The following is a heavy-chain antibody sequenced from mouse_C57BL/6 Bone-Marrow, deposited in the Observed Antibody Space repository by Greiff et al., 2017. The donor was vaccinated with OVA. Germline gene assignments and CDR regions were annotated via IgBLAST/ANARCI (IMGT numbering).Heavy chain of an antibody. D-gene: IGHD4-1*01. CDR2: INPSTSGT. J-gene: IGHJ2*01. CDR1: GYSFTGYY. CDR3: ARGDWDEDFGV. V-gene: IGHV1-42*01. Sequence: EVKLVESGPELVKPGASVKLSCKASGYSFTGYYMTWVKQSPEKSLEWIGEINPSTSGTTYTQKFKAKATLTVDKSSSTAYLPLNSLTSEDSAVDYCARGDWDEDFGVWGQGTTLTVST.